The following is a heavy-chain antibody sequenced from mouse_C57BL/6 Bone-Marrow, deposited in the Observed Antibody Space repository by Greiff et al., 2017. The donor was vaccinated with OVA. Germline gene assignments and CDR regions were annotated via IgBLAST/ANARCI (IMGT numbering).Heavy chain of an antibody. CDR3: ARMEGAAQGTIPFMDY. J-gene: IGHJ4*01. V-gene: IGHV8-8*01. D-gene: IGHD3-2*02. CDR2: IWWDDDK. CDR1: GFSLSTFGMG. Sequence: QVTLKESGPGILQPSQTLSLTCSFSGFSLSTFGMGVGWIRQPSGKGLEWLAHIWWDDDKYYNPALKSRLTISKDTSKNQVFLKIANVDTADTATYYCARMEGAAQGTIPFMDYWGQGTSVTVSS.